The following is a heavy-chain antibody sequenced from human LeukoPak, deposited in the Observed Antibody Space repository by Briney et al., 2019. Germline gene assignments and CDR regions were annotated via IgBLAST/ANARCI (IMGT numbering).Heavy chain of an antibody. CDR3: ARVPYYDYVWGSYFGS. CDR2: INHSGST. J-gene: IGHJ4*02. D-gene: IGHD3-16*01. CDR1: GGSFSGYY. V-gene: IGHV4-34*01. Sequence: PSESLSLTCAVYGGSFSGYYWSWIRQPPGKGLERIGEINHSGSTNYNPSLKSRVTISVDTSKNQFSLKLSSVTAADTAVYYCARVPYYDYVWGSYFGSWGQGTLVTVSS.